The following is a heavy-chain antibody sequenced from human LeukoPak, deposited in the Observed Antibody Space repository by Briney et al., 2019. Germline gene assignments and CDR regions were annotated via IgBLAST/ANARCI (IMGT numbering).Heavy chain of an antibody. CDR3: ARARYNSGWYPGDY. CDR1: GFTFSSYG. J-gene: IGHJ4*02. V-gene: IGHV3-33*01. Sequence: GGSLRLSCAASGFTFSSYGMHWVRQAPGKGLEWVAVIWYDGSNKYYADSVKGRFTISRDNSKNTLYLQMNSLRAEDTAVYYYARARYNSGWYPGDYWGQGTLVTVSS. CDR2: IWYDGSNK. D-gene: IGHD6-19*01.